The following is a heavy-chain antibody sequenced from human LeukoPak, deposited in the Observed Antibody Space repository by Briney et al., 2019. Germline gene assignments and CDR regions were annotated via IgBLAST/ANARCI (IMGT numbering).Heavy chain of an antibody. CDR3: ARVRLGSGWYIPPIVFDY. CDR2: IYSGGST. J-gene: IGHJ4*02. Sequence: GSLRLSCAASGFTVRSNYMSWVRQAPGEGLEWVSVIYSGGSTYYADSVKGRFTISRGNSKNTLYLQMNSLRAEDTAVYYCARVRLGSGWYIPPIVFDYWGQGTLVTVSS. CDR1: GFTVRSNY. V-gene: IGHV3-66*01. D-gene: IGHD6-19*01.